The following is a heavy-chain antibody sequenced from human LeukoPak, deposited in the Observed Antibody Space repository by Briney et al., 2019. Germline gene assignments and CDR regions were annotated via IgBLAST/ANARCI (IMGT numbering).Heavy chain of an antibody. J-gene: IGHJ4*02. V-gene: IGHV3-23*01. CDR2: IIGSGRTT. Sequence: GGSLRLSCEASGFTFIRYFMSWVRQAPGKGLEWVATIIGSGRTTNYADAVKGRFTISRDNSKNSLYLQMSSLIVDDTAVYYCVREGRGIVGASAYWGRGTLVAVSS. CDR3: VREGRGIVGASAY. CDR1: GFTFIRYF. D-gene: IGHD1-26*01.